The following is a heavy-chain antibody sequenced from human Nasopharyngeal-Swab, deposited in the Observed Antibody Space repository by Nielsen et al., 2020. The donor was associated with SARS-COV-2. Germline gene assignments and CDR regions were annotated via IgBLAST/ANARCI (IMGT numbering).Heavy chain of an antibody. CDR3: ARGSSGYSYHY. J-gene: IGHJ4*02. Sequence: ASVKVSCKASGYTFTCYGISWVRQAPGQGLEWMGWINSYNGYTNFAQKLQGRVTMTTDTSTSTAYMELRSLRSDDTAVYYCARGSSGYSYHYWGQGTLVTVSS. CDR1: GYTFTCYG. CDR2: INSYNGYT. D-gene: IGHD5-18*01. V-gene: IGHV1-18*01.